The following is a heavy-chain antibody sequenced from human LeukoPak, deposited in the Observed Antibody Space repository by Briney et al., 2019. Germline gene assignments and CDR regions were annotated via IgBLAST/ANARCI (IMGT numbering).Heavy chain of an antibody. CDR2: IYYSGST. D-gene: IGHD3-16*02. J-gene: IGHJ4*02. CDR3: ARQYYDYVWGSYRYYYFDY. CDR1: GGSISSYY. Sequence: SETLSLTCTVSGGSISSYYWSWIRQPPGKGLEWIGYIYYSGSTNYNPSPKSRVTISVDTSKNQFSLKLSSVTAADTAVYYCARQYYDYVWGSYRYYYFDYWGQGTLVTVSS. V-gene: IGHV4-59*08.